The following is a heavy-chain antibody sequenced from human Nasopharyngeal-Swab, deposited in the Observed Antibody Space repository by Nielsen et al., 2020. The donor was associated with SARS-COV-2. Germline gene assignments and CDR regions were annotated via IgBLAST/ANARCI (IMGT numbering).Heavy chain of an antibody. CDR2: INPNSGGT. D-gene: IGHD3-16*02. CDR1: GYTFTGYY. Sequence: ASVKVSCKASGYTFTGYYMHWVRQAPGQGLEWMGRINPNSGGTNYAQKFQGRVTMTRDTSISTAYMELSRLRSDDTAVYYCARSARYYDYVWGSYRQSGMDVWGQGTTVTVSS. J-gene: IGHJ6*02. V-gene: IGHV1-2*06. CDR3: ARSARYYDYVWGSYRQSGMDV.